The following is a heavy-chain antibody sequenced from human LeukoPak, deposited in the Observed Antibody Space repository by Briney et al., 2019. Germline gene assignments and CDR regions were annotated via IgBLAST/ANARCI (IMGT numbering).Heavy chain of an antibody. CDR2: ISWNSGSI. D-gene: IGHD2-8*01. V-gene: IGHV3-9*01. J-gene: IGHJ4*02. Sequence: PGGSLRLSCAASGFTFDDYAMHWVRQAPGKGLEWVSGISWNSGSIDYADFVKGRFTISRDNAKNSLYLQMNSLRAEDTALYYCAKATKKRYYFDYWGQGTLVTVSS. CDR3: AKATKKRYYFDY. CDR1: GFTFDDYA.